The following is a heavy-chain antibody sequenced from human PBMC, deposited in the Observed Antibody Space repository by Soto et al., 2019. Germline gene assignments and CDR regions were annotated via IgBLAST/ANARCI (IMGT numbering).Heavy chain of an antibody. CDR2: ISYDGSNK. J-gene: IGHJ4*02. CDR3: ARTHVIDIVVPPDY. Sequence: PGGSLRLSCAASGFTFSTYAMHWVRRAPGKGLEWVAVISYDGSNKHYADSVKGRFTISRDNSKNTLYLKMNSLRAEDTAVYYCARTHVIDIVVPPDYWGQGTMVTVYS. CDR1: GFTFSTYA. D-gene: IGHD2-15*01. V-gene: IGHV3-30*04.